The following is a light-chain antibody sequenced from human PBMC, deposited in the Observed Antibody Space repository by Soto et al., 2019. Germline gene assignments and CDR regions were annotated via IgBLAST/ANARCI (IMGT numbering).Light chain of an antibody. CDR3: AAWDDSLNVVV. Sequence: QSVLTQPPSASGTPGQRVTISCSGSSSNIGSNTVNWYQQLPGTAPKLLIYSNNQRLSGVPDRFSGSKSGTSASLAISGLQSEDEADYYCAAWDDSLNVVVFGGGTQLTVL. J-gene: IGLJ2*01. CDR2: SNN. V-gene: IGLV1-44*01. CDR1: SSNIGSNT.